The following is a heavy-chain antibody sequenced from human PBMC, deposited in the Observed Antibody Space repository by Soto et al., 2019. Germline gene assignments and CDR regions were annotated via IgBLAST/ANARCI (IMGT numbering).Heavy chain of an antibody. CDR3: ARDPLMYSSGWYFDY. V-gene: IGHV1-46*03. CDR1: GYTFTSYY. CDR2: INPSGGST. D-gene: IGHD6-19*01. Sequence: ASVKVSCKASGYTFTSYYMHWVRQAPGQGLEWMGIINPSGGSTSYAQKFQGRVTMTRDTSTSTVYMELSSLRSEDTAVYYCARDPLMYSSGWYFDYWGQGTLVTVSS. J-gene: IGHJ4*02.